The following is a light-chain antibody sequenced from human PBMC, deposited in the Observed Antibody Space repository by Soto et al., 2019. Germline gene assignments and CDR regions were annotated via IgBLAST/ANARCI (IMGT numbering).Light chain of an antibody. J-gene: IGKJ4*01. V-gene: IGKV3-11*01. CDR2: DAS. CDR3: QHRSSWPLT. Sequence: EIVLRQSPSTLSLSPGERATLSCRASQSVDSYLAWYQHRPGQAPRLLIYDASNRATGISARFSGSGFGTDFTLTISSLEPEDFAVYYCQHRSSWPLTFGGGTRWIS. CDR1: QSVDSY.